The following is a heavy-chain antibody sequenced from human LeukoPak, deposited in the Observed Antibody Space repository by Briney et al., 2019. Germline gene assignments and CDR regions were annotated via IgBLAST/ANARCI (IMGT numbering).Heavy chain of an antibody. Sequence: SVKVSCKPSGGTFSSYTISWVRQAPGQGLEWMGRIIPILGIANYAQKFQGRVTITADKSTGTAHMELSSLRSEDTAVYYCARDGGASGYSYGYTPLDYWGQGTLVTVSS. V-gene: IGHV1-69*04. CDR2: IIPILGIA. CDR1: GGTFSSYT. J-gene: IGHJ4*02. CDR3: ARDGGASGYSYGYTPLDY. D-gene: IGHD5-18*01.